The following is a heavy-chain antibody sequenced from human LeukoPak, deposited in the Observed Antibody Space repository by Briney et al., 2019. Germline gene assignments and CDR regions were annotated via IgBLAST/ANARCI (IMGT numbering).Heavy chain of an antibody. D-gene: IGHD2-15*01. CDR1: GFTFSSYS. J-gene: IGHJ4*02. CDR2: IKKTGIET. V-gene: IGHV3-7*01. CDR3: AREDGYCSGGNCYSYFDL. Sequence: GGSLRLSCAASGFTFSSYSMNWVRQAPGKGLEWVAYIKKTGIETYYVDSVKGRFTITRDNIGNSLFLQMNSLRAEDTAVYYCAREDGYCSGGNCYSYFDLWGRGTLVTVSS.